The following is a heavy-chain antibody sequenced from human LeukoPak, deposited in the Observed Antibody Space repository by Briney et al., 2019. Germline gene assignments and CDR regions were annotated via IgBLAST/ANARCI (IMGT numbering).Heavy chain of an antibody. D-gene: IGHD3-22*01. CDR3: AVKGYYYDSSGFKALYY. V-gene: IGHV3-23*01. Sequence: GGSLRLSCAASGFTFSSYAMSWVRQAPGKGLEWVSAISGSSGSTYYADSVKGRFTISRDNSKNTLYLQMNSLRAEDTAVYYCAVKGYYYDSSGFKALYYWGQGTLVTVSS. J-gene: IGHJ4*02. CDR1: GFTFSSYA. CDR2: ISGSSGST.